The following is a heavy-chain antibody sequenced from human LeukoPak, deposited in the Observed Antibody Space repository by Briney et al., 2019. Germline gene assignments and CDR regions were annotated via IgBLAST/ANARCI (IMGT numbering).Heavy chain of an antibody. CDR3: ARDEQHGELSY. V-gene: IGHV3-30*03. CDR2: MSYDGSNK. D-gene: IGHD3-10*01. CDR1: GFTFSSYG. Sequence: GRSLRLSCAASGFTFSSYGMHWVRQAPGKGLEWVAVMSYDGSNKYYADSVKGRFTISRDNSKNTLYLQMNSLRAEDTAVYYCARDEQHGELSYWGQGTLVTVSS. J-gene: IGHJ4*02.